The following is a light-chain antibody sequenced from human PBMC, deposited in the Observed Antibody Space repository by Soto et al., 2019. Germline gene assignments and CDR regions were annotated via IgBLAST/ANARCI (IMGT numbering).Light chain of an antibody. CDR2: AAS. CDR3: QQSSRTLWK. CDR1: KRISSY. Sequence: DIQMTQSPSSLSASVGDRVTITCRASKRISSYLNWYQQKPGKAPKLLIYAASSLQSGVPSRFSGSGSATDFTLTISSLQHEDFATYYCQQSSRTLWKFGQGTQVEIK. V-gene: IGKV1-39*01. J-gene: IGKJ1*01.